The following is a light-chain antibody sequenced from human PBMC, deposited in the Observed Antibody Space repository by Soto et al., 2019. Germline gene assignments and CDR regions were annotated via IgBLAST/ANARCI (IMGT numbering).Light chain of an antibody. CDR3: QQYSNRYT. J-gene: IGKJ2*01. V-gene: IGKV3D-15*01. CDR2: GAS. CDR1: QSVSSS. Sequence: EIVMTQSPDTLSVSPGERATISCRASQSVSSSLAWYQHKPGQAPRLLIYGASIRATGIPGRFSGSGSGTEFTITISSLQSEDFAAYYCQQYSNRYTFGQGTKLEIK.